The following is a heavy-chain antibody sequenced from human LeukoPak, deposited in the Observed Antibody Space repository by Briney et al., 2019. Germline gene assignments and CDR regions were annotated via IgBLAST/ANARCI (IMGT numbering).Heavy chain of an antibody. Sequence: ASVKVSCKASGYTFTSYGISWVRQAPGQGLEWMGWISAYNGNTNYAQKLQGRVTMTTDTSTSTAYMELRSLRSDDTAVYYCARDHRSDVVVITEIFDYWGQGTLVTVSS. CDR1: GYTFTSYG. V-gene: IGHV1-18*01. CDR2: ISAYNGNT. CDR3: ARDHRSDVVVITEIFDY. J-gene: IGHJ4*02. D-gene: IGHD3-22*01.